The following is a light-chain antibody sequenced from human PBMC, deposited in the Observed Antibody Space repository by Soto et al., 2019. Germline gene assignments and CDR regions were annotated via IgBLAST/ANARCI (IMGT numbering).Light chain of an antibody. CDR3: QQSYSTPPWT. CDR2: AAS. Sequence: DIQMTQSPSSLSASVGDRVTITCRASQSISSYLNWYQQKPGKAPKLLIYAASSLQSGVPSRFSGSGSGTDFSLTISSLQPEDFATYYYQQSYSTPPWTFGQGTKVEIK. J-gene: IGKJ1*01. CDR1: QSISSY. V-gene: IGKV1-39*01.